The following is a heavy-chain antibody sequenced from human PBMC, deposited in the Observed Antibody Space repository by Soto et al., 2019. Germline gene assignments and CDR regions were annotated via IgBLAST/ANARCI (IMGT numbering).Heavy chain of an antibody. J-gene: IGHJ4*02. Sequence: GGSLRLSCVGSGFTFANYAISWVRQAPGKGLEWVSGTRGSGGSPYFADSVRGRFTLSRDNSKNTLFLEMNSLRVEDTAVYYCARGFSAGKGSPPDYWGQGTLVTVSS. V-gene: IGHV3-23*01. CDR2: TRGSGGSP. D-gene: IGHD3-10*01. CDR1: GFTFANYA. CDR3: ARGFSAGKGSPPDY.